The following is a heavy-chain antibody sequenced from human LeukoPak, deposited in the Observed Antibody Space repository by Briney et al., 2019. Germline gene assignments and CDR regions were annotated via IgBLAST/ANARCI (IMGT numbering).Heavy chain of an antibody. Sequence: SETLSLTCAVYGGSFSGYYWSWIRQPPGKGLEWIGEINHSGSTNYNPSLKSRVTISVDTSKDQFSLKLSSVTAADTAVYYCARGLPMIVDPWFDPWGQGTLVTVSS. V-gene: IGHV4-34*01. CDR2: INHSGST. D-gene: IGHD3-22*01. CDR1: GGSFSGYY. J-gene: IGHJ5*02. CDR3: ARGLPMIVDPWFDP.